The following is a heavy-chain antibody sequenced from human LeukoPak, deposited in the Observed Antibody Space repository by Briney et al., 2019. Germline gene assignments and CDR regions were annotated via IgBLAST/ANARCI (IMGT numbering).Heavy chain of an antibody. CDR3: ASTRSGSYSRNYFDY. V-gene: IGHV1-18*01. J-gene: IGHJ4*02. CDR2: ISAYNGNT. D-gene: IGHD1-26*01. Sequence: ASVKVSCKASGYTFTSYGISWVRQAPGQGLEWMGWISAYNGNTNYAQKLQGRVTMTTDTSTSTAYMELRSLRSDDTAVYYCASTRSGSYSRNYFDYWGQGTLVTVSS. CDR1: GYTFTSYG.